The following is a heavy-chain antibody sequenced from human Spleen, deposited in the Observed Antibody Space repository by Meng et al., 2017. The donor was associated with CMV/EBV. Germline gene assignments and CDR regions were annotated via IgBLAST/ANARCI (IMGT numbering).Heavy chain of an antibody. CDR1: GFTVSSNY. Sequence: GGSLRLSCAASGFTVSSNYMSWVRQAPGKGLEWVAFIRYDGSNKYYADSVKGRFTISRDNSKNTLYLQMNSLRAEDTAVYYCAKATGYCSSTSCYNDDYWGQGTLVTVSS. J-gene: IGHJ4*02. CDR3: AKATGYCSSTSCYNDDY. CDR2: IRYDGSNK. V-gene: IGHV3-30*02. D-gene: IGHD2-2*02.